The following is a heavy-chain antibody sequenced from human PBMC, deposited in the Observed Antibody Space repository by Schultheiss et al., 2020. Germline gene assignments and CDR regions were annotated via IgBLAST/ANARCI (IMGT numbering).Heavy chain of an antibody. CDR3: ARKGLDYSGSGHIDY. CDR2: INPNSGGT. D-gene: IGHD3-10*01. CDR1: GYTFTSYD. V-gene: IGHV1-2*02. Sequence: ASVKVSCKASGYTFTSYDINWVRQATGQGLEWMGWINPNSGGTNYAQKFQGRVTMTRDTSSSTAYMELTRLASDDTAVYYCARKGLDYSGSGHIDYWGQGTLVTVSS. J-gene: IGHJ4*02.